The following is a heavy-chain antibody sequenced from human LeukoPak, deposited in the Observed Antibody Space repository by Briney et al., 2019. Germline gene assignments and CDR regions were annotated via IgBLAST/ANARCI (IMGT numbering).Heavy chain of an antibody. D-gene: IGHD2-15*01. CDR3: ASSPAGYCSGGSCYFAFDY. CDR2: IYYSGST. Sequence: SETLSLTCTVSGGSISSSSYYWGWIRQPPGKGLEWIGSIYYSGSTYYNPSLKSRVTISVDTSKNQFSLKLSSVTAADTAVYYCASSPAGYCSGGSCYFAFDYWGQGTLVTVSS. J-gene: IGHJ4*02. CDR1: GGSISSSSYY. V-gene: IGHV4-39*01.